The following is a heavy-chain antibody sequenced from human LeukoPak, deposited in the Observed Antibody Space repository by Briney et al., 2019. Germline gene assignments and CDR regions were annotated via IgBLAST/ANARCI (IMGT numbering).Heavy chain of an antibody. J-gene: IGHJ4*02. V-gene: IGHV4-39*01. CDR3: ARLPYYGGNWYYFDY. D-gene: IGHD4-23*01. CDR1: GGSISSRTYY. CDR2: IYYSGST. Sequence: PSETLTLTCTVSGGSISSRTYYWGWIRQPPGKGLEWIGSIYYSGSTYYNPSLKSRVTISVDTSKNQFSLNLSSVTAADTAVYYCARLPYYGGNWYYFDYWGQGTLVTVSS.